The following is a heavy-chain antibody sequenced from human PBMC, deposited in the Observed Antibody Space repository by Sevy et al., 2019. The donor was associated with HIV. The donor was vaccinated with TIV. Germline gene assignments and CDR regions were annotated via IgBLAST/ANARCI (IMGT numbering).Heavy chain of an antibody. V-gene: IGHV3-33*01. CDR2: IWYDGSNK. CDR3: ARKYDSSGYFDY. D-gene: IGHD3-22*01. Sequence: GGSLRLSCAASGFIFSSYDMHWVRQAPGKGLEWVAVIWYDGSNKNYADSVKGRFTISRDDSKNSLYLQLNSLRAEDTAIYYCARKYDSSGYFDYWGQGTLVTVSS. CDR1: GFIFSSYD. J-gene: IGHJ4*02.